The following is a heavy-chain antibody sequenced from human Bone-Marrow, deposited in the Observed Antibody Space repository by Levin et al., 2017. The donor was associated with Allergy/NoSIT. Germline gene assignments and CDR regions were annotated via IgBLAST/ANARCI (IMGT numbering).Heavy chain of an antibody. V-gene: IGHV5-51*01. CDR1: GYTFTYSW. Sequence: GESLKISCKASGYTFTYSWIAWVRQMPGKGLEWMGFIFPDDSDTTYSPSFQGQVTISADKSISTAYLQWRSLRASDTAIYYCGRLASSNWFDSWGQGTLVTVSS. CDR2: IFPDDSDT. J-gene: IGHJ5*01. D-gene: IGHD6-6*01. CDR3: GRLASSNWFDS.